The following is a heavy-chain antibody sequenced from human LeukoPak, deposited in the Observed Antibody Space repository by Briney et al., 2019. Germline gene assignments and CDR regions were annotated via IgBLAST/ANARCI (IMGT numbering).Heavy chain of an antibody. D-gene: IGHD2-2*01. J-gene: IGHJ3*02. V-gene: IGHV3-21*01. Sequence: PGGSLRLSCAASGFTFSSYSMNWVRQAPGKGLEWVSSISSGSSYIYYAASLKGRFTISRDNARDSLFLQMDSLRAGDTAVYYCARDIKGQYQDAFDIWGQGTMVTVSS. CDR2: ISSGSSYI. CDR1: GFTFSSYS. CDR3: ARDIKGQYQDAFDI.